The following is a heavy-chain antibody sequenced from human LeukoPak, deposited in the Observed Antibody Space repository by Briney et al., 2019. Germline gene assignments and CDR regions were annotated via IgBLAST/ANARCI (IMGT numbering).Heavy chain of an antibody. Sequence: SQTLSLTCAISGDSVSSNSAAWNWIRQSPSRGLEWLGRTYYRSKWYNDYAVSVKSRITINPDTSKNQFSLQLNSVTPEDTAVYYCATEESPLSGLSITYYYGMDVWGQGTTVTVSS. J-gene: IGHJ6*02. CDR1: GDSVSSNSAA. CDR2: TYYRSKWYN. CDR3: ATEESPLSGLSITYYYGMDV. V-gene: IGHV6-1*01. D-gene: IGHD3-10*01.